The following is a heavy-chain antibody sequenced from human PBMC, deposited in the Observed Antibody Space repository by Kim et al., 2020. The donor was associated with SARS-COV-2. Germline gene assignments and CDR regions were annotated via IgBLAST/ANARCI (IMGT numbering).Heavy chain of an antibody. D-gene: IGHD6-13*01. Sequence: GGSLRLSCAASGFTFSNAWMSWVRQAPGKGLEWVGRIKSRTDGGTTDYAAPVKGRFTISRDDSKNTLYLQMNSLITEDTAVYYCTTDLRKQQLVNDAFDIWGQGTMVTVSS. CDR3: TTDLRKQQLVNDAFDI. V-gene: IGHV3-15*01. CDR2: IKSRTDGGTT. CDR1: GFTFSNAW. J-gene: IGHJ3*02.